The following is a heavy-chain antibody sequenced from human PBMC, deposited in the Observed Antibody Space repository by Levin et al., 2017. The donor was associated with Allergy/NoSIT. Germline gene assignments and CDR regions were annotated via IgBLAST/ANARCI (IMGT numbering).Heavy chain of an antibody. CDR1: GFTFSGYW. J-gene: IGHJ5*01. CDR3: ARAHSTIGWELVAS. V-gene: IGHV3-74*01. D-gene: IGHD1-26*01. CDR2: INTDGVRT. Sequence: GESLKISCAASGFTFSGYWMYWVRQAPGEGLVWVSRINTDGVRTDYADSVKGRFTISRDNAKNTLYLQMNSLRAEDTAVYYCARAHSTIGWELVASWGQGTLVTVSS.